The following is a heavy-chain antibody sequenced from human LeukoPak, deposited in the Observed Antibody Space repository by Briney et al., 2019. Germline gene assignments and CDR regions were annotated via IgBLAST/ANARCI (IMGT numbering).Heavy chain of an antibody. J-gene: IGHJ4*02. CDR1: GGSISSYY. Sequence: SETLSLTCTVSGGSISSYYWSWIRQPPGKGLEWIGYIYYSGSTNYSPSLKSRVTISVDTSKNQFSLKLSSVTAADTAVYYCARYCSSTSCYNYFDYWGQGTLVTVSS. CDR2: IYYSGST. D-gene: IGHD2-2*02. CDR3: ARYCSSTSCYNYFDY. V-gene: IGHV4-59*01.